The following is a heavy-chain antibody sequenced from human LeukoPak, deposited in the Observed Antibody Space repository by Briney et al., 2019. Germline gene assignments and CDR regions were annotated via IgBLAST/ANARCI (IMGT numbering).Heavy chain of an antibody. CDR3: AKIEVGIAAAGIPS. J-gene: IGHJ4*02. CDR2: IRYDGSNK. CDR1: GFTFSSYG. D-gene: IGHD6-13*01. V-gene: IGHV3-30*02. Sequence: PGGSLSLSCAASGFTFSSYGMHWVRQAPGKGLEWVAFIRYDGSNKYYADSVKGRFTISRDNSKNTLYLQMNSLRAEDTAVYYCAKIEVGIAAAGIPSWGQGTLVTVSS.